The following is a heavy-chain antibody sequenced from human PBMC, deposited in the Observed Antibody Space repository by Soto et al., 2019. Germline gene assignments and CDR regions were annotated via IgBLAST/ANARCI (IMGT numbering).Heavy chain of an antibody. V-gene: IGHV1-8*01. CDR2: MNPNSGNT. CDR1: GYTFTSYD. Sequence: ASVKVSCKASGYTFTSYDLNWVRQATGQGLEWMGWMNPNSGNTGYAQKFQGRVTMTRDTSISTAYMELSSLRSEDTAVYYCARALYSSGWYGGDWFDPWGQGTLVTVSS. D-gene: IGHD6-19*01. J-gene: IGHJ5*02. CDR3: ARALYSSGWYGGDWFDP.